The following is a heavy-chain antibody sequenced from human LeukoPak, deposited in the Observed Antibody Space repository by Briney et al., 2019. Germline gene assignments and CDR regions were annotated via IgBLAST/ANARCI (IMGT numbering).Heavy chain of an antibody. D-gene: IGHD2-2*01. Sequence: DLVKVPCKASGYTFTDYYIHWVRQAPGQGLEWMGWINPKSGDTNYAQKFQGRVTMTRDTSISTAYMELSGLTSDDTSVYYCARDPAVLPNYVEIPAHAGFDSWGLGILVTVSS. V-gene: IGHV1-2*02. CDR1: GYTFTDYY. CDR3: ARDPAVLPNYVEIPAHAGFDS. CDR2: INPKSGDT. J-gene: IGHJ4*02.